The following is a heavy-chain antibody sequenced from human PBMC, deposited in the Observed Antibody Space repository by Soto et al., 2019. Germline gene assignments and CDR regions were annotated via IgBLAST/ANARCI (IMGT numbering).Heavy chain of an antibody. CDR1: GGTSNNNA. CDR3: ATWHGSGTYYDDDY. V-gene: IGHV1-69*01. Sequence: QVQLVQSGAEVKKPGSSVKVSCKASGGTSNNNANSWVRQAPGQGLEWMGGIVPVFGTANYAQKFRGRVRITADDSTRTINMELSSLRSDDPAVYYCATWHGSGTYYDDDYWGQGTLVTVSS. CDR2: IVPVFGTA. D-gene: IGHD3-10*01. J-gene: IGHJ4*02.